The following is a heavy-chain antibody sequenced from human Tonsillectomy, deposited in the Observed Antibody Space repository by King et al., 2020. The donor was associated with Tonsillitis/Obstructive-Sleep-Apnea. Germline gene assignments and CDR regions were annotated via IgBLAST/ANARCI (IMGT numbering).Heavy chain of an antibody. CDR1: EFTFSSYE. CDR2: IGTAGDT. CDR3: AREADYYYMDV. V-gene: IGHV3-13*04. J-gene: IGHJ6*03. Sequence: VQLVESGGGLVQPGGSLRLSCAASEFTFSSYEMHWVRQPTGKGLEWVSAIGTAGDTYYPGSVKGRFTIARENAKNSLYLQMDSLRAGDTAVYYCAREADYYYMDVWGKGTTVTVSS.